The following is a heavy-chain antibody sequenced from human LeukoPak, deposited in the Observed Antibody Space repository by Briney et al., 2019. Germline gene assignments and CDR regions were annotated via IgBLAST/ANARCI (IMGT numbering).Heavy chain of an antibody. D-gene: IGHD6-13*01. CDR2: IRYDGSNK. J-gene: IGHJ5*02. Sequence: GGSLRLSCAASGFTFSSYGMHWVRQAPGKGLEWVAFIRYDGSNKYYADSVKGRFTISRDKSKNTLYLQMNSLRAEDTAVYYCAKLTSYSSSWYRWFDPWGQGTLVTVSS. CDR1: GFTFSSYG. CDR3: AKLTSYSSSWYRWFDP. V-gene: IGHV3-30*02.